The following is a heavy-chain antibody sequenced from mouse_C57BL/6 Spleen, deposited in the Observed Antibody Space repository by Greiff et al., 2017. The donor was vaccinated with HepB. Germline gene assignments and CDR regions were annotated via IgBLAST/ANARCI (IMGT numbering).Heavy chain of an antibody. CDR2: IYPGDGDT. D-gene: IGHD1-1*01. CDR3: ARNPLRYWYFDV. J-gene: IGHJ1*03. CDR1: GYAFSSYW. V-gene: IGHV1-80*01. Sequence: VQLQQSGAELVKPGASVKISCKASGYAFSSYWMNWVKQRPGKGLEWIGQIYPGDGDTNYNGKFKGKATLTADKSSSTAYMQLSSLTSEDSAVYFCARNPLRYWYFDVWGTGTTVTVSS.